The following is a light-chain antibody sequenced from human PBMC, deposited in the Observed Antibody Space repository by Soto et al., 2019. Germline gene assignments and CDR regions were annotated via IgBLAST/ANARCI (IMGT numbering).Light chain of an antibody. Sequence: DIQMTQSPSSLSASVGDRVTITCRASQSISNSLNWYQQKPGKAPDLLIYTTYSLQSGVPSRFSGSGSGTDFTLTISSLQPEDFATYYCQQSYSTPPTFGGGTNVEIK. V-gene: IGKV1-39*01. CDR2: TTY. CDR1: QSISNS. CDR3: QQSYSTPPT. J-gene: IGKJ4*01.